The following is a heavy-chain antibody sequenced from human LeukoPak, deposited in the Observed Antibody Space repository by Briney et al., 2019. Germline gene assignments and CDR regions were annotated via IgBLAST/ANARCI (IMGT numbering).Heavy chain of an antibody. Sequence: GGSLRLSCAASGFTFSSYWMTWVRQAPGKGLEWVAIVKEDGSEKYYVDSVKGRFTISRDNAKNSLDLQMNSLRAEDTAVYYCARGFRGSFDYWGQGTLVSVAS. V-gene: IGHV3-7*01. CDR3: ARGFRGSFDY. D-gene: IGHD2-15*01. CDR2: VKEDGSEK. J-gene: IGHJ4*02. CDR1: GFTFSSYW.